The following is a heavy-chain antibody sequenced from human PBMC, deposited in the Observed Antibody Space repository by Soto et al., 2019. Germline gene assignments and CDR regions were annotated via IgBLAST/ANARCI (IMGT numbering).Heavy chain of an antibody. CDR2: IYYSGST. V-gene: IGHV4-61*01. CDR1: GGSVSSGSYY. CDR3: ARVYGAYGGGAFDI. D-gene: IGHD4-17*01. Sequence: QVQLQESGPGLVKPSETLSLTCTVSGGSVSSGSYYWSWIRQPPGKGLEWIGYIYYSGSTNYNPSLKSRVTISVDTSKNQCSLKLSSVTAADTAVYYCARVYGAYGGGAFDIWGQGTMVTVSS. J-gene: IGHJ3*02.